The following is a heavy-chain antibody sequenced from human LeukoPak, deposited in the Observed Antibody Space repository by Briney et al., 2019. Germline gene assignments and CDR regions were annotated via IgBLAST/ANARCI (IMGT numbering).Heavy chain of an antibody. D-gene: IGHD3-3*01. V-gene: IGHV1-69*13. Sequence: SVKVSCKASGGTFSSYAISWVRQAPGQGLEWMGGIIPIFGTANYAQKFQGRVTITADESTSTAYMELSSLRSEDTAVYYCARGFANYDFWSGYSLSHWGQGTLVTVSS. CDR2: IIPIFGTA. CDR3: ARGFANYDFWSGYSLSH. J-gene: IGHJ4*02. CDR1: GGTFSSYA.